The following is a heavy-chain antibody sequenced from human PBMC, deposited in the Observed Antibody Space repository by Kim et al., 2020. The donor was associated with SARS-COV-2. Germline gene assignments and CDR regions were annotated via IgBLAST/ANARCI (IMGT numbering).Heavy chain of an antibody. J-gene: IGHJ4*02. Sequence: SETLSLTCAVYGGSFSGYQWSWIRQSPGKGLEWIGQINDSGRTNYNPSLKSRVTLSVDTSKNQFSLKLTSVTAADTAVYYCARGVPGYWGQGTLVTVSS. CDR2: INDSGRT. CDR1: GGSFSGYQ. CDR3: ARGVPGY. V-gene: IGHV4-34*01.